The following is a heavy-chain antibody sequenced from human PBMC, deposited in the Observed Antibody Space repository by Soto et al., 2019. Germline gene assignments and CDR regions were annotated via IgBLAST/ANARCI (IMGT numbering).Heavy chain of an antibody. CDR2: IYYTGST. CDR1: GAFISSGDYY. Sequence: PSETLSLTCTVSGAFISSGDYYWSWIRKPPGKGLEWIGYIYYTGSTYYNPYLKSRLSISVDASKNQLSLELTSVTVADTAVYYCARAFDACSGYYGALGLWGQGTLVTVSS. J-gene: IGHJ4*02. CDR3: ARAFDACSGYYGALGL. D-gene: IGHD3-22*01. V-gene: IGHV4-30-4*01.